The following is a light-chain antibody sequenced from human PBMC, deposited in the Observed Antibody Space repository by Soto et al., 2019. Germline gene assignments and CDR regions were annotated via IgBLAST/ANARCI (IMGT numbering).Light chain of an antibody. CDR2: DAS. Sequence: EIVLTQSPATLSLSPGERATLSCRASRSVGNYLAWYQQKPGQAPRLLIYDASNRATGIPARFSGSGSGTDFTLTVSSLEPEDFAVYYCQQRSNWPPTFGGGTKVEI. CDR3: QQRSNWPPT. J-gene: IGKJ4*01. V-gene: IGKV3-11*01. CDR1: RSVGNY.